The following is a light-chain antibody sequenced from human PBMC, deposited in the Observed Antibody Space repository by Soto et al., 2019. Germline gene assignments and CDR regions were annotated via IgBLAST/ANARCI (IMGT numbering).Light chain of an antibody. Sequence: DIQMTQSPSILSASVGDRVTITCRASQSISNWLAWYQQKPGEAPNLLIYKASTLESGVPSRFSGSGYGTEFALTISSLQPEDFATYYCQQYSYYSTFGQGTKVDIK. J-gene: IGKJ1*01. CDR1: QSISNW. V-gene: IGKV1-5*03. CDR3: QQYSYYST. CDR2: KAS.